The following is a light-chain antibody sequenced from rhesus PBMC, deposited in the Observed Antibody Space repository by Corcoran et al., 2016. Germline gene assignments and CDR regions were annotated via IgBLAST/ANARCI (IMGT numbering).Light chain of an antibody. V-gene: IGKV1-66*01. CDR1: QDINNN. CDR2: YAS. Sequence: DIQMTQSPSSLFASVGDRVTITCRASQDINNNLSWYQQKPGKAPKPLSNYASNLETGVPSRFSGSRSGTDYTLTIRSLQPENIAPYYCQRSNNSPLTFARGTKVEI. CDR3: QRSNNSPLT. J-gene: IGKJ4*01.